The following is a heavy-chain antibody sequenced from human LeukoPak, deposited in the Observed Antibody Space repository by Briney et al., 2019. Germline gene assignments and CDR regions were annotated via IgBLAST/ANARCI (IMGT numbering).Heavy chain of an antibody. CDR2: IWYDGSNK. V-gene: IGHV3-33*01. Sequence: GGSLRLSCAASGFTFSSYGMHWVRQAPGKGLEWVAVIWYDGSNKYYADSVKGRFTISRDNSKNTLYLQMNSLRAEDTAVYYCARDALPLGGDYVCWFDPWGQGTLVTVSS. CDR1: GFTFSSYG. J-gene: IGHJ5*02. CDR3: ARDALPLGGDYVCWFDP. D-gene: IGHD4-17*01.